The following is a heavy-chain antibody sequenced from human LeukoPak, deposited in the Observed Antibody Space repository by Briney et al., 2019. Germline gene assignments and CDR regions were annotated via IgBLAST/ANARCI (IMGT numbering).Heavy chain of an antibody. Sequence: GGSLKLSCADSGFSVMDSALHCVRQAPGRALEWVGRIRTKPNGYATSYGESMKDRFTISRDDSKDTTILQMIRLKTEDSAVYFCARLEDTAMLFDFWGQGALVTVS. D-gene: IGHD5-18*01. CDR2: IRTKPNGYAT. J-gene: IGHJ4*02. V-gene: IGHV3-73*01. CDR1: GFSVMDSA. CDR3: ARLEDTAMLFDF.